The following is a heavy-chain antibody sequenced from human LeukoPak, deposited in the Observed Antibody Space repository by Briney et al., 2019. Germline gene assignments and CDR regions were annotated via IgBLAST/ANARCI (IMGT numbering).Heavy chain of an antibody. CDR1: GYTFTSYG. J-gene: IGHJ5*02. CDR3: ASVLSGIAVAGSFDP. CDR2: IIPILGIA. D-gene: IGHD6-19*01. Sequence: ASVKVSCKASGYTFTSYGISWVRQAPGQGLEWMGRIIPILGIANYAQKFQGRVTITADKSTSTAYMELSSLRSEDTATYYCASVLSGIAVAGSFDPWGQGTLVTVSS. V-gene: IGHV1-69*04.